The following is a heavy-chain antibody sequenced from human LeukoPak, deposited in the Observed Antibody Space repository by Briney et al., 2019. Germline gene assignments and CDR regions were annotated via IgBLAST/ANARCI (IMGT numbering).Heavy chain of an antibody. V-gene: IGHV1-2*02. CDR1: GDTFTGKD. CDR2: INPNSGGT. Sequence: GASVTVSCEASGDTFTGKDREWVREAAGQGIEWMGWINPNSGGTNYVQKFQGRVTMTRDTSISTAYMELSRLRSDDTAVYYCARDLVRYFDLWGRGTLVTVSS. CDR3: ARDLVRYFDL. J-gene: IGHJ2*01.